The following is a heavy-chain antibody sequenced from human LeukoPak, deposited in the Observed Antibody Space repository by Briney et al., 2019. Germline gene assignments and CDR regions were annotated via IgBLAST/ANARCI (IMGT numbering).Heavy chain of an antibody. CDR2: ISSSSSYI. CDR3: ARAAQQYYGMDV. V-gene: IGHV3-21*01. Sequence: GGSLRLSCAASGFTFSIYSMNWVRQAPGKGLEWVSSISSSSSYIYYADSVKGRFTISRDNAKNSLYLQMNSLRVEDTAAYYCARAAQQYYGMDVWGQGTTVTVSS. J-gene: IGHJ6*02. CDR1: GFTFSIYS. D-gene: IGHD1/OR15-1a*01.